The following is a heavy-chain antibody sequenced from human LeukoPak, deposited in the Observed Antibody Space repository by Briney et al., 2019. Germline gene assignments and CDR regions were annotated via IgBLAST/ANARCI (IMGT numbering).Heavy chain of an antibody. V-gene: IGHV4-34*01. CDR1: GGSFSGYY. Sequence: SSETLSLTCAVDGGSFSGYYWSWIRQPPGKGLEWIGEINHSGSTNYNPSLKSRVTISVDTSKNQFSLKLSSVTAADTAVYYCAGQIAAAGTGTFDYWGQGTLVTVSS. D-gene: IGHD6-13*01. CDR2: INHSGST. CDR3: AGQIAAAGTGTFDY. J-gene: IGHJ4*02.